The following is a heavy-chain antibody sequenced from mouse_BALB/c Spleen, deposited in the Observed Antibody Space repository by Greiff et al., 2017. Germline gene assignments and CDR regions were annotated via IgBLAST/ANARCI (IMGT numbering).Heavy chain of an antibody. Sequence: EVQVVESGGGLVKPGGSLKLSCAASGFTFSDYYMYWVRQTPEKRLEWVATISDGGSYTYYPDSVKGRFTISRDNAKNNLYLQMSSLKSEDTAMYYCARGWLRMDYWGQGTSVTVSS. CDR3: ARGWLRMDY. CDR1: GFTFSDYY. CDR2: ISDGGSYT. V-gene: IGHV5-4*02. J-gene: IGHJ4*01. D-gene: IGHD2-2*01.